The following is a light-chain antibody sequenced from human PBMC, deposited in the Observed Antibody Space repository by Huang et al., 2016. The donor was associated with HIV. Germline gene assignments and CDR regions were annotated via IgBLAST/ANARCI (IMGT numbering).Light chain of an antibody. V-gene: IGKV3-15*01. Sequence: EIVMTQSPATLSVSPGERATLSCRASQSVSSNLAWYQQKPGQAPRLLIYGASTRDIGIPARLSGSGSGTELTLTISSLQSEDFAVYYCQQYHNWPPLTFGPGTKVDIK. CDR2: GAS. J-gene: IGKJ3*01. CDR1: QSVSSN. CDR3: QQYHNWPPLT.